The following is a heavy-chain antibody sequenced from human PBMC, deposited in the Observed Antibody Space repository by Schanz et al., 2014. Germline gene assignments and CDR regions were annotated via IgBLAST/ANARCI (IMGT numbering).Heavy chain of an antibody. Sequence: QVHLVQSGAEVKKPGASVKVSCKASGYNITSNDVTWVRQATGQGLEWMGWMNPDSGNTGYAQKFQGRVTITRDTLASTAYMEVSSLRSEDTAVYYCARDRLECGAECYSVEVFEIWGQGTLVIVSS. CDR1: GYNITSND. D-gene: IGHD2-21*01. J-gene: IGHJ4*02. CDR2: MNPDSGNT. V-gene: IGHV1-8*01. CDR3: ARDRLECGAECYSVEVFEI.